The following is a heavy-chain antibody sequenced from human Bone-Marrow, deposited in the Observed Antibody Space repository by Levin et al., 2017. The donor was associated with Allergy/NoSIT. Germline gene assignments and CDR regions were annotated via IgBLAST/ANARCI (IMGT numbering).Heavy chain of an antibody. J-gene: IGHJ4*02. D-gene: IGHD6-19*01. CDR1: GFTFSDYY. Sequence: GGSLRLSCAGSGFTFSDYYMSWIRQAPGKGLEWVSYISTRGSTLYYADSVLGRFTISRDDAKNSVYLQMNSLRAEDTAVYYCARDPSSGWYEGLSYFDSWGQGTLVTVSS. V-gene: IGHV3-11*01. CDR3: ARDPSSGWYEGLSYFDS. CDR2: ISTRGSTL.